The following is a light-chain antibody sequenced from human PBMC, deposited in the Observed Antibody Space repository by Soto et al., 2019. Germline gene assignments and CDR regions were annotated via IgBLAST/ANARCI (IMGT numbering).Light chain of an antibody. Sequence: EIVMTQSPATLSVSPGERATLSCRASQSISTELAWYQQKPGQPPRLLIYSASTRATGVPARFTGSGSGSAFTLTINGLQSDDFSVYYCQRGHNWPLTFGQGTRLEI. CDR2: SAS. CDR3: QRGHNWPLT. CDR1: QSISTE. J-gene: IGKJ2*01. V-gene: IGKV3-15*01.